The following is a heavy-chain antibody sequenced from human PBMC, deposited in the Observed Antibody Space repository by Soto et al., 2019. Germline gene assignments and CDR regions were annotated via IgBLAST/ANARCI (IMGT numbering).Heavy chain of an antibody. Sequence: PGESLKISCKASGYSFTTYWVAWVRQMPGKGLEWMGIIYPGDSDTRYSPSFQGQVTISADKSISTAYLQWSSLKASDTGIYYCARPGTAGANKPYYYYGFDVWGQGTTVTVSS. V-gene: IGHV5-51*01. J-gene: IGHJ6*02. CDR3: ARPGTAGANKPYYYYGFDV. CDR2: IYPGDSDT. CDR1: GYSFTTYW. D-gene: IGHD2-8*01.